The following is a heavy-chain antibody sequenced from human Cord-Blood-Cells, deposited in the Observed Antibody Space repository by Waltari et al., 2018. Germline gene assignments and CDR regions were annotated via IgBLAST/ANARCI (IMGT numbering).Heavy chain of an antibody. CDR3: ARVAPLGYSSSWYVDY. CDR2: IYYSGST. V-gene: IGHV4-31*03. Sequence: QVQLQESGPGLVKPSQHLSLTCTVSGGSISSGGYYWSWIRQHPGKGLEGIGYIYYSGSTYSKPSLKSRVTISVDTSKNQFSLQLSSVTAADTAVYYCARVAPLGYSSSWYVDYWGQGTLVTVSS. D-gene: IGHD6-13*01. CDR1: GGSISSGGYY. J-gene: IGHJ4*02.